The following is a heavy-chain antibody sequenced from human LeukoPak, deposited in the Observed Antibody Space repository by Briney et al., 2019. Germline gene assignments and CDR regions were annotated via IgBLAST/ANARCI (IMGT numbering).Heavy chain of an antibody. CDR1: GGSISSYY. J-gene: IGHJ4*02. CDR3: ARHSNFFDY. Sequence: PETPSLTCTVSGGSISSYYWSWIRRPPGKGLEWIGYIYYSGSTNYNPSLKSRVTISVDTSKNQFSLKLSSVTAADTAVYYCARHSNFFDYWGQTSQLSVSS. CDR2: IYYSGST. D-gene: IGHD4-11*01. V-gene: IGHV4-59*01.